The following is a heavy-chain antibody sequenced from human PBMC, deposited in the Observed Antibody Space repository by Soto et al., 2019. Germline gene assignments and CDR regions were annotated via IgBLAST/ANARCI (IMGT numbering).Heavy chain of an antibody. CDR1: GFTFSNYA. CDR3: AKEGTTSNHNRFDP. CDR2: LSDGGGST. J-gene: IGHJ5*02. Sequence: LRLSCAASGFTFSNYAMSWVRQAPGKGLEWVSGLSDGGGSTFYADSVKGRFTISRDNAKNTLYLQMSSLRAEDTAVYYCAKEGTTSNHNRFDPWGQGTLVTVSS. V-gene: IGHV3-23*01. D-gene: IGHD2-2*01.